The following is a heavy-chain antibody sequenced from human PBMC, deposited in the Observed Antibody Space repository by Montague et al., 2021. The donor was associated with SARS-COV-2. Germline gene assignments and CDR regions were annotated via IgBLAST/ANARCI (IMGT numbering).Heavy chain of an antibody. CDR1: GGSLSGYY. CDR2: ISHSGST. CDR3: ARDGGGFVYYWFDL. Sequence: SETLSLTCAVYGGSLSGYYWSWIRQPPGAGLEWISEISHSGSTSYNPSLKSRVTMSVDTSKNQVSLDLTSVTVAATAVYYCARDGGGFVYYWFDLWGRGTAVTVSS. V-gene: IGHV4-34*01. D-gene: IGHD5/OR15-5a*01. J-gene: IGHJ2*01.